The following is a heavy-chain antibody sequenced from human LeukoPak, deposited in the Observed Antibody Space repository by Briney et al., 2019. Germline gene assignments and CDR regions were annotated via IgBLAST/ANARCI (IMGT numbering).Heavy chain of an antibody. CDR3: ARDPLYYYDSSSSGHVPQPNWLDP. CDR1: GYTFTSYY. J-gene: IGHJ5*02. V-gene: IGHV1-46*01. CDR2: INPSGGSA. D-gene: IGHD3-22*01. Sequence: ASVKVSCRASGYTFTSYYIHWVRQAPGQGLEWMGIINPSGGSASYAQQFQGRVTMTRDTSTSTVYMELSSLRSEDTAVYYCARDPLYYYDSSSSGHVPQPNWLDPWGQGTLVTVSS.